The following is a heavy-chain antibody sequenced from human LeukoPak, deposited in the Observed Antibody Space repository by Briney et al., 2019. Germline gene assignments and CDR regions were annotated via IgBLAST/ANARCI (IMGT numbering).Heavy chain of an antibody. CDR3: ARVRYDYGDHREY. CDR1: GYTFTGYY. V-gene: IGHV1-2*02. CDR2: INPNSGGT. J-gene: IGHJ4*02. Sequence: ASVKVSCKASGYTFTGYYMHWVRQAPGQGLEWMGWINPNSGGTNYAQKFQGRVTMTRDTSISTAYMELSRLRSDDTAVYYCARVRYDYGDHREYWGQGTLVTVSS. D-gene: IGHD4-17*01.